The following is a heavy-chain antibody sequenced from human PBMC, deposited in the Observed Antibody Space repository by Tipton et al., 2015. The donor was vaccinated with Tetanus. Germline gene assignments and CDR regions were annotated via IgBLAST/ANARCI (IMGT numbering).Heavy chain of an antibody. D-gene: IGHD3-9*01. CDR2: IHPGDSNS. CDR1: GYRFTSQW. J-gene: IGHJ5*02. Sequence: QLVQSGAVVKKPGESLKISCKGSGYRFTSQWIGWVRQMPGKGLEWMGIIHPGDSNSEYSPSFQGQVTISADKSISTAYLQWTSLKDSDTTIYYCARRRTNTNLFYWLDLWGQGTPVTVSS. CDR3: ARRRTNTNLFYWLDL. V-gene: IGHV5-51*01.